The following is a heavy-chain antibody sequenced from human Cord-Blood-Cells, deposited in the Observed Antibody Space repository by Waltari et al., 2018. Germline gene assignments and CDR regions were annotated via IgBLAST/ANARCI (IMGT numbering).Heavy chain of an antibody. CDR3: ARDFLLWFGELSPDAYYMDV. Sequence: SSYGTHWVRQAPGKGLEWVAVIWYDGSNKYYADSVKGRFTISRDNSKNTLYLQMNSLRAEDTAVYYCARDFLLWFGELSPDAYYMDVWGKGTTVTVSS. D-gene: IGHD3-10*01. CDR2: IWYDGSNK. CDR1: SSYG. V-gene: IGHV3-33*01. J-gene: IGHJ6*03.